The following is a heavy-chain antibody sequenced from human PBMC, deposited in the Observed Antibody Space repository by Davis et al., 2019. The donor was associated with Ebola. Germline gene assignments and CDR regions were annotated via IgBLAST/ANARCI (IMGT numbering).Heavy chain of an antibody. J-gene: IGHJ5*02. V-gene: IGHV3-21*01. CDR2: ISSSSSYI. D-gene: IGHD4-23*01. Sequence: GESLKISCAASGITFSSYSMNWVRQAPGKGLEWVSSISSSSSYIYYADSVKGRFTISRDNAKNSLYLQMNSLRAEDTAVYYCARGPTTVVTRGNWFDPWGQGTLVTVSS. CDR3: ARGPTTVVTRGNWFDP. CDR1: GITFSSYS.